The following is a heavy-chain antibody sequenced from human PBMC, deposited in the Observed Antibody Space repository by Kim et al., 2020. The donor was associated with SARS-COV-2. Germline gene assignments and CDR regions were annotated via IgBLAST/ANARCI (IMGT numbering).Heavy chain of an antibody. D-gene: IGHD2-2*01. J-gene: IGHJ6*02. V-gene: IGHV3-74*01. CDR1: GFIFSYYW. Sequence: GGSLRLSCVASGFIFSYYWMHWVRQIPGKGLVWVARINKDGSVKYYADSVKGRFTISRDNTKNTLYLQLNSLRAEDTGTYYCVRGPHCSSASCYAYLFYTMDVWGQGTTVTASS. CDR2: INKDGSVK. CDR3: VRGPHCSSASCYAYLFYTMDV.